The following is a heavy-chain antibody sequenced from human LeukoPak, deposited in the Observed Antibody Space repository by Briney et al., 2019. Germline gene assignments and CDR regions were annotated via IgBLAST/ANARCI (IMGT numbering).Heavy chain of an antibody. CDR2: IKSKSDGGTT. CDR3: AKDPHWVLAVAGRYFDY. V-gene: IGHV3-15*01. J-gene: IGHJ4*02. CDR1: GFTFTYAY. Sequence: GGSLRLSCAASGFTFTYAYMSWVRQAPGKGLEWLGRIKSKSDGGTTDYGAPVKGRFTISRDDSKTTLYLQMNSLRAEDTAVYYCAKDPHWVLAVAGRYFDYWGQGTLVTVSS. D-gene: IGHD6-19*01.